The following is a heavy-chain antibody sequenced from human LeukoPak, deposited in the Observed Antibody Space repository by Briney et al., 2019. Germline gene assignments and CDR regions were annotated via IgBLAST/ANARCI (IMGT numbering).Heavy chain of an antibody. J-gene: IGHJ6*03. CDR2: IYSGGTT. CDR3: ARYGDYDYYYMDV. Sequence: GGSLRLSCAASGFAVSSNYMSWVRQAPGKGLEWVSVIYSGGTTYYADHVRGRFTISRDNSKNTLYLQMNSLRAEDTAVYYCARYGDYDYYYMDVWGKGTTVTVSS. D-gene: IGHD4-17*01. V-gene: IGHV3-53*01. CDR1: GFAVSSNY.